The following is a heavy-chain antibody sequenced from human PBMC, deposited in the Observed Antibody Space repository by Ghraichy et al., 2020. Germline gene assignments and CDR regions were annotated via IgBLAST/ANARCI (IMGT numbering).Heavy chain of an antibody. CDR2: ISSTSSHI. V-gene: IGHV3-21*01. J-gene: IGHJ4*02. Sequence: GGSLRLSCAASGFTFNSYTMNWVRQTPGKGLEWVSSISSTSSHIYYADSVKGRFTISRDNTKNSMYLQMNSLRPEDTAVYYCARGSTVTTGIDYWGQVTPGTVSS. D-gene: IGHD4-17*01. CDR3: ARGSTVTTGIDY. CDR1: GFTFNSYT.